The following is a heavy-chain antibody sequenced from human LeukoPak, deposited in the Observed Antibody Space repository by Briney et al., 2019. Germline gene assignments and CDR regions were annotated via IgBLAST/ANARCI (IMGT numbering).Heavy chain of an antibody. CDR1: GFTFSTYS. CDR2: ISSSSYI. CDR3: ASRVTSYYYDSSGDAFDI. V-gene: IGHV3-21*01. J-gene: IGHJ3*02. Sequence: GGSLRLSCAASGFTFSTYSMNWVRQAPGKGLEWVSSISSSSYIYYADSVKGRFTISRDNAKNSLYLQMNSLRAEDTAVYYCASRVTSYYYDSSGDAFDIWGQGTMVTVSS. D-gene: IGHD3-22*01.